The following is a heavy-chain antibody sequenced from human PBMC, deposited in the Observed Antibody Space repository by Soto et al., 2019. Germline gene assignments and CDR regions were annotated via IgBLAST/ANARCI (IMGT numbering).Heavy chain of an antibody. D-gene: IGHD3-3*02. J-gene: IGHJ6*02. CDR1: GGSISSYY. Sequence: SETLSLTCTVSGGSISSYYWSWIRQPPGKGLEWIGYIYYSGSTNYNPSLKSRVTISVDTSKNQFSLKLSSVTAADTAVFYCARVFIFFSGSGLYGPRGHYYGMDVWGQGTTVTVSS. CDR2: IYYSGST. CDR3: ARVFIFFSGSGLYGPRGHYYGMDV. V-gene: IGHV4-59*01.